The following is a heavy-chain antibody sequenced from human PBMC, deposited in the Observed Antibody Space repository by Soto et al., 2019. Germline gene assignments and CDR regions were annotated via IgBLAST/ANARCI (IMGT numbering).Heavy chain of an antibody. CDR3: ARDRIKIFGVVIAYYYGMDV. CDR2: INHSGST. V-gene: IGHV4-34*01. J-gene: IGHJ6*02. Sequence: SETLSLTCAVYGGSFSGYYWSWIRQPPGKGLEWIGEINHSGSTNYNPSLKSRVTISVDTSKNQFSLKLSSVTAADTAVYYCARDRIKIFGVVIAYYYGMDVWGQGTTVTVSS. CDR1: GGSFSGYY. D-gene: IGHD3-3*01.